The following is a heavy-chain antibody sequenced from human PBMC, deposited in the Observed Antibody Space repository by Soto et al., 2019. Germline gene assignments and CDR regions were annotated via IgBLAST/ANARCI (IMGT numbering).Heavy chain of an antibody. V-gene: IGHV2-5*02. Sequence: QITLKESGPSLVKPTQTLTLTCTFSGFSLSTGGVGVGWIRQPPGKALEWLALIDWDDDKHYSPSLRSRLTVTKDTSKNQVVLTMTNMDPVDTATYYCAHSRCGGDCLQSYSSHYYYGMDVWGQGTTVTVSS. CDR1: GFSLSTGGVG. CDR3: AHSRCGGDCLQSYSSHYYYGMDV. D-gene: IGHD2-21*02. J-gene: IGHJ6*02. CDR2: IDWDDDK.